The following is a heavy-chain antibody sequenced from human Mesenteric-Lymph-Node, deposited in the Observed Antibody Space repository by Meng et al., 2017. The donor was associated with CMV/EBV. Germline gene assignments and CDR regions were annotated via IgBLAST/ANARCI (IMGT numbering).Heavy chain of an antibody. Sequence: GGSLRLSCAASGFSFDEFGMSWVRQVPGKGLEWISHINWNGGITNYADSVKGRFTISRDNARSTLYLQMNSLRAEDTAVYFCVRSTSSGTDQWGWGQGTLVTVSS. D-gene: IGHD6-6*01. CDR2: INWNGGIT. V-gene: IGHV3-20*04. CDR3: VRSTSSGTDQWG. CDR1: GFSFDEFG. J-gene: IGHJ4*02.